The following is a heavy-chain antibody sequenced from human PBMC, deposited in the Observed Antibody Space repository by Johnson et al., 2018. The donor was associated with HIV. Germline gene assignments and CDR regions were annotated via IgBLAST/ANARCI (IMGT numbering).Heavy chain of an antibody. CDR1: GFTFSSYG. J-gene: IGHJ3*02. CDR3: ARDGRGLDAFDI. Sequence: QVQLVESRGGVVQPGGSLRLSCAASGFTFSSYGMHWVRQAPGKGLEWVSFIRYDGSDKYYADSVKGRFTISRDNSKNTLYLQMNSLRAEDTAVYYCARDGRGLDAFDIWGQGTMVTVSS. D-gene: IGHD3/OR15-3a*01. V-gene: IGHV3-30*02. CDR2: IRYDGSDK.